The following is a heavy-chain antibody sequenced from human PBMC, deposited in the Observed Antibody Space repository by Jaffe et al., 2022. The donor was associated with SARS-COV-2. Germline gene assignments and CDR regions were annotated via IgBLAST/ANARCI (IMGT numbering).Heavy chain of an antibody. V-gene: IGHV4-59*08. CDR1: GGSISSYY. CDR3: ARLGELTIFGGTLDY. D-gene: IGHD3-3*01. Sequence: QVQLQESGPGLVKPSETLSLTCTVSGGSISSYYWSWIRQPPGKGLEWIGYIYYSGSTNYNPSLKSRVTISVDTSKNQFSLKLSSVTAADTAVYYCARLGELTIFGGTLDYWGQGTLVTVSS. J-gene: IGHJ4*02. CDR2: IYYSGST.